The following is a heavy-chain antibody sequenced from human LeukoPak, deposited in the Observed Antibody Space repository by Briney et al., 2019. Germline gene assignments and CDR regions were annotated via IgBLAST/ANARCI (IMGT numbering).Heavy chain of an antibody. V-gene: IGHV4-4*07. Sequence: SETLSLTCTVSGGSISSYYWNWIRQPAGKGPEWIGRIYTSGSTNYNPSLTSRVTMSVDTSKNQFPMRLSSVSAADTAVYYCARDRDLVPYYFDYWGQGILVTVSS. D-gene: IGHD2-2*01. CDR3: ARDRDLVPYYFDY. CDR1: GGSISSYY. J-gene: IGHJ4*02. CDR2: IYTSGST.